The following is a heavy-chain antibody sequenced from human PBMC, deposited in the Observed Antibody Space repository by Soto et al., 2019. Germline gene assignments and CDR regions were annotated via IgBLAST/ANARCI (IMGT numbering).Heavy chain of an antibody. CDR1: AISHCPCGLF. V-gene: IGHV2-70*01. J-gene: IGHJ6*03. D-gene: IGHD4-17*01. Sequence: RPILPLSRDRSAISHCPCGLFVSWIRQPPGKALEWLALIDWDDDKYYRTSLNTRPPISKDTSKNQVVLTMTNMDPVDTATYYCALMTTGLATSTIFYYYTMDVWGNGT. CDR3: ALMTTGLATSTIFYYYTMDV. CDR2: IDWDDDK.